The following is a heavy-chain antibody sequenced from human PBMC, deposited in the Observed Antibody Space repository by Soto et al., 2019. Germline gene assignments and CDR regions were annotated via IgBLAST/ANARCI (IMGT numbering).Heavy chain of an antibody. D-gene: IGHD3-3*02. CDR1: GYKFGSAW. V-gene: IGHV5-51*01. Sequence: ESLKISCKGVGYKFGSAWIGWVRQMPGKGLEWMGIIKPGTSDIRYSPSCRGHVTISADEAVSTAYLQWSSLKASDTAMYYCARQLSHICDSWGQGTLVTVSS. CDR2: IKPGTSDI. J-gene: IGHJ4*02. CDR3: ARQLSHICDS.